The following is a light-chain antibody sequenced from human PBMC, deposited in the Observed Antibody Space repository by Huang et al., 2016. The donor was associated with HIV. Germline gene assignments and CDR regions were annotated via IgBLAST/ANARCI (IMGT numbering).Light chain of an antibody. J-gene: IGKJ2*01. CDR2: KAS. Sequence: DIQMTQSPSTLSASVGDRVTIPCRASQNIGTYLAWYQQKPGKGPKLLSYKASSLKSGGPSRFSGSGSGTEVTLTISSLQPDDFATYYCQQYNAYFPYTFGQGTKVEIK. CDR3: QQYNAYFPYT. V-gene: IGKV1-5*03. CDR1: QNIGTY.